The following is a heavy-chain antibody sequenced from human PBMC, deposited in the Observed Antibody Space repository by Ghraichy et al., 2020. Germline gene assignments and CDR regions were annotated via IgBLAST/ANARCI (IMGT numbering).Heavy chain of an antibody. CDR1: GFSFSSHV. Sequence: GGSLRLSCAASGFSFSSHVMNWARQAPGKGLEWVSSITSRSNYIYYTDSVKGRFTISRDNAKNSLYLEMNSLRDEDTAVYYCARDSLYNWNYGPRYGMDVWGQGTTVTVSS. CDR2: ITSRSNYI. CDR3: ARDSLYNWNYGPRYGMDV. D-gene: IGHD1-7*01. J-gene: IGHJ6*02. V-gene: IGHV3-21*01.